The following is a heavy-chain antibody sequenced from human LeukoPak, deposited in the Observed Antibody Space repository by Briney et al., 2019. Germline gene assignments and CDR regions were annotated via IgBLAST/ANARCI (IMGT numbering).Heavy chain of an antibody. CDR2: INPDSGGR. D-gene: IGHD2/OR15-2a*01. CDR1: GYTFTSCG. CDR3: ARDPIVQAGYYYGMDV. J-gene: IGHJ6*02. Sequence: ASVKVSCKASGYTFTSCGISWVRQAPGQGLEWMGWINPDSGGRNYAQKFKGRVTMTRDTSISTAYMELSGLRSDDAAVYYCARDPIVQAGYYYGMDVWGQGTTVTVSS. V-gene: IGHV1-2*02.